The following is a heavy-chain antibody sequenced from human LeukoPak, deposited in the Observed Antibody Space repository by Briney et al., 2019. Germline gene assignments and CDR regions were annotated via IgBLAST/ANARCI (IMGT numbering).Heavy chain of an antibody. CDR3: AREYYDFWSGYYTGIDY. V-gene: IGHV1-2*02. Sequence: ASVQVSCKASGYTFTGYYMHWVRQAPGQGLEWMGWINPNSGGTNYAQKFQGRVTMTRDTSISTAYMELSRLRSDDTAVYYCAREYYDFWSGYYTGIDYWGQGTLVTVSS. D-gene: IGHD3-3*01. CDR2: INPNSGGT. CDR1: GYTFTGYY. J-gene: IGHJ4*02.